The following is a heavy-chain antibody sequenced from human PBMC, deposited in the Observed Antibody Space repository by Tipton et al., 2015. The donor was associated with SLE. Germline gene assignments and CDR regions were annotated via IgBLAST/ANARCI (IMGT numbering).Heavy chain of an antibody. D-gene: IGHD1-26*01. Sequence: SLRLSCAASGFRVSNDYMSWVRQAPGRGLEWISVIFSGGSTYYADSGKGRFTSSRDNSKNTLYLQMNSLRVEDTAVYYCARDTHSGSRADHWGQGTMVTVSS. V-gene: IGHV3-66*01. CDR1: GFRVSNDY. J-gene: IGHJ3*01. CDR2: IFSGGST. CDR3: ARDTHSGSRADH.